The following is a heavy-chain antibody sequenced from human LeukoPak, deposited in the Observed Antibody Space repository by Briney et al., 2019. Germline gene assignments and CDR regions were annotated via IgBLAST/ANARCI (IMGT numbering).Heavy chain of an antibody. Sequence: SETLSLTCTVSGGSISSYYCNWSRQPPGKGLEWIGYLCHSGTTYYTPSLKSRVTISVDRSKNQFSLNLTSLTAADAAVYYCARSPTRLYANWFDPWGQGTLVTVSS. CDR2: LCHSGTT. J-gene: IGHJ5*02. CDR1: GGSISSYY. CDR3: ARSPTRLYANWFDP. D-gene: IGHD4/OR15-4a*01. V-gene: IGHV4-59*12.